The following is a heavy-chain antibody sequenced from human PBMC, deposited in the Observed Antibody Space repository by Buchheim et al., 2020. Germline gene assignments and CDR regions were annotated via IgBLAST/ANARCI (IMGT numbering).Heavy chain of an antibody. CDR3: ESGSYPYY. D-gene: IGHD1-26*01. CDR2: ISGSGDST. CDR1: GFTFNNYA. V-gene: IGHV3-23*01. Sequence: EVQLLESGGGLVQPGGSLRLSCAVSGFTFNNYAMSWVRQAPGKGLEWVSSISGSGDSTYYADSVKGRFTMSRDNSKNTLYLQMNSLRAEDTAVYYCESGSYPYYWGQGTL. J-gene: IGHJ4*02.